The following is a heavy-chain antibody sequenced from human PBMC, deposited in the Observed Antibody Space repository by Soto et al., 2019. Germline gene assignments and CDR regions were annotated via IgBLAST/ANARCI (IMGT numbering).Heavy chain of an antibody. CDR3: ASSRAVAVSGAFDI. V-gene: IGHV5-51*01. CDR2: IYPGDSDT. Sequence: HNHGKGLEWMGIIYPGDSDTRYSPFFQGQVTISADKSISTAYLQWSSLKASDTAMYYCASSRAVAVSGAFDIWGQGTMVTVSS. D-gene: IGHD6-19*01. J-gene: IGHJ3*02.